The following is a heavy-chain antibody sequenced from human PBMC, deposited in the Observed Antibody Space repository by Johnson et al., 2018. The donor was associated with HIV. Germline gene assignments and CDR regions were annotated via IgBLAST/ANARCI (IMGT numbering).Heavy chain of an antibody. CDR1: GFTISTFW. D-gene: IGHD3-22*01. CDR2: ISGSGGST. V-gene: IGHV3-23*04. Sequence: EVQLVESGGGLVQPGGSLRLSCAASGFTISTFWMHWVRQVPGKGLEWVSAISGSGGSTYYADSVKGRFTISRDNSKNSLYLQMNSLRAEDTALYYCARSVGYYDSSRHAFDIWGQGTLVTVSS. J-gene: IGHJ3*02. CDR3: ARSVGYYDSSRHAFDI.